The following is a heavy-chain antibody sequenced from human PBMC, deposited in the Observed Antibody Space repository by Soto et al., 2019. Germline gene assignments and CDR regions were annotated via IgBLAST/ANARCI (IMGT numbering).Heavy chain of an antibody. CDR2: IYYSGST. Sequence: ETLSLTCTVSGGSISSYYWSWIRQPPGKGLEWIGYIYYSGSTNYNPSLKSRVTISVDTSKNQFSLKLSSVTAADTAVYYCARDRRTTYNWNDQYYYYGMDVWGQGTTVTVSS. CDR1: GGSISSYY. J-gene: IGHJ6*02. CDR3: ARDRRTTYNWNDQYYYYGMDV. V-gene: IGHV4-59*01. D-gene: IGHD1-1*01.